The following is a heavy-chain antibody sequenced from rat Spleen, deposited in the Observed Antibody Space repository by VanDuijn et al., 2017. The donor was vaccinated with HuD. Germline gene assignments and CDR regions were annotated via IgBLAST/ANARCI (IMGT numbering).Heavy chain of an antibody. CDR1: GFTFSDYY. Sequence: EVQLVESGGGLVQPGRSIKLSCTASGFTFSDYYMAWIRQAPGKGLEWVATITHIGATSYYPDSVKGRFTISRDNAKSTLYLQMNSLRSEDTATYYCARHEDYGGYSRDYFDYWGQGVMVTVSS. D-gene: IGHD1-11*01. J-gene: IGHJ2*01. CDR3: ARHEDYGGYSRDYFDY. CDR2: ITHIGATS. V-gene: IGHV5-22*01.